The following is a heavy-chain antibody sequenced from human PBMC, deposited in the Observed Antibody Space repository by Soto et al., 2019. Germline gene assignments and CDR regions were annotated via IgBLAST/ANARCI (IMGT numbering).Heavy chain of an antibody. CDR1: GFTVSNNY. Sequence: EVQLVESGGGLIQPGGSLRLSCAVSGFTVSNNYMSWVRQAPGKGLEGVSVIYSGGYTAYGDSVKGRFTISRDNSKNTLFFQKKPRGARAAAFFFCAAQRGGGGYWGQGTLVTVSS. CDR2: IYSGGYT. V-gene: IGHV3-53*01. J-gene: IGHJ4*02. CDR3: AAQRGGGGY. D-gene: IGHD1-1*01.